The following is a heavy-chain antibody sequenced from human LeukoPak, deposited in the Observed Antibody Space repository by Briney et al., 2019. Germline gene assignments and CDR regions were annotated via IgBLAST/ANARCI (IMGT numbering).Heavy chain of an antibody. CDR1: GFTFSSYG. CDR2: ISGSGGST. V-gene: IGHV3-23*01. J-gene: IGHJ4*02. D-gene: IGHD3-22*01. Sequence: GGTLRLSCAASGFTFSSYGMSWVRQAPGKGLEWVSAISGSGGSTYYADSVKGRFTISRDNSKNTLYLQMNSLRAEDTAVYYCAKAWYYYDSSGYYPLWYWGQGTLVTVSS. CDR3: AKAWYYYDSSGYYPLWY.